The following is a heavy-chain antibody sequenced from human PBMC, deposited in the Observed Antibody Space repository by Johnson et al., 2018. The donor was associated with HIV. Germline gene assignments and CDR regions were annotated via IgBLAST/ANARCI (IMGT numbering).Heavy chain of an antibody. CDR3: AKDLPSTRDRPTNSSGWYRGGFDAFDI. CDR2: IRYDGSNK. J-gene: IGHJ3*02. Sequence: QVQLVESGGGVVQPGGSLRLSCAASGFTFSSYGMHWVRQAPGKGLEWVAFIRYDGSNKYYADSVKGRFTISRDNSKNTLYLQMNSLRAEDTAVYYCAKDLPSTRDRPTNSSGWYRGGFDAFDIWGQGTMVTVSS. V-gene: IGHV3-30*02. CDR1: GFTFSSYG. D-gene: IGHD6-19*01.